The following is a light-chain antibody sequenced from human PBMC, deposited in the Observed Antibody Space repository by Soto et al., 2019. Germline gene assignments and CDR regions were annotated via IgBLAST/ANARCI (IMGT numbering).Light chain of an antibody. V-gene: IGKV3-11*01. CDR3: QQHSNWPPIT. CDR2: DAS. J-gene: IGKJ5*01. Sequence: EIVLTQSPGTLSLSPGERATLSCRASQSVRSNLAWYQQKPGQAPRPLIYDASDRATGIPGRFSGSGSGTDFTPTISSLEPEDFAVYYCQQHSNWPPITFGQGTRLEIK. CDR1: QSVRSN.